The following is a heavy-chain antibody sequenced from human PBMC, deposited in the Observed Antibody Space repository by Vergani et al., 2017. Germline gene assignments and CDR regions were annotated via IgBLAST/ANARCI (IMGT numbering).Heavy chain of an antibody. V-gene: IGHV1-69*01. CDR2: IIPIFGTA. Sequence: QVQLVQSGAEVKKPGSSVKVSCKASGGTFSSYAISWVRQAPGQGLEWMGGIIPIFGTANYAQKFQGRVTITADESTSTAYMELSSLRSEDTAVYYCARDCSSTSCYDTDYYGMDVWGQGTTVTVSS. J-gene: IGHJ6*02. CDR1: GGTFSSYA. D-gene: IGHD2-2*01. CDR3: ARDCSSTSCYDTDYYGMDV.